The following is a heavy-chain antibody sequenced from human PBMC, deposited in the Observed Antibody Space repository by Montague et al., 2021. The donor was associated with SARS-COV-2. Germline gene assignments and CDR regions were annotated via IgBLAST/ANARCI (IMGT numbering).Heavy chain of an antibody. Sequence: SETLSLTCTVSGYSISDGYYWVWIRQPPGKGLEWIGNIFQSGTTYYNPSLERRSTMSVDTSNNQFSLKLSSVTAADTAVYYCAREHWENYYDFWSGTNLASDYPYYGMDVWGQGTTVTVSS. CDR1: GYSISDGYY. D-gene: IGHD3-3*01. V-gene: IGHV4-38-2*02. CDR2: IFQSGTT. J-gene: IGHJ6*02. CDR3: AREHWENYYDFWSGTNLASDYPYYGMDV.